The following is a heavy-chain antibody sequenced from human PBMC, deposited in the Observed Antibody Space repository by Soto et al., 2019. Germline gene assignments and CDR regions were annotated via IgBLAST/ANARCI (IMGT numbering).Heavy chain of an antibody. Sequence: SETLSLTCTVSGGSISSGGYYWSWIRQHPGKGLEWIGYIYYSGSTYYNPSLKSRVTISVDTSKNQFSLKLSSVTAADTAVYYCARWYSSGLDFDYWGQGTLVTVSS. CDR1: GGSISSGGYY. D-gene: IGHD6-19*01. V-gene: IGHV4-31*03. CDR2: IYYSGST. J-gene: IGHJ4*02. CDR3: ARWYSSGLDFDY.